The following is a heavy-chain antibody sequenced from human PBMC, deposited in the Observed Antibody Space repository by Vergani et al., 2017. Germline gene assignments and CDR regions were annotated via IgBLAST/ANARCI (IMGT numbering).Heavy chain of an antibody. CDR2: IKSDGSIT. J-gene: IGHJ6*02. CDR3: ARGGYGSGPGGGMDF. Sequence: DVHLAESGGGFFQPGGSLRLSCSASGFSFNSFWMHWVRQVPGKGLLWVSRIKSDGSITAYADAVKGRFTISRDNAKNSLYLQMNSLRAEDTAVYYCARGGYGSGPGGGMDFWGQGTAVTVSS. CDR1: GFSFNSFW. V-gene: IGHV3-74*03. D-gene: IGHD3-10*01.